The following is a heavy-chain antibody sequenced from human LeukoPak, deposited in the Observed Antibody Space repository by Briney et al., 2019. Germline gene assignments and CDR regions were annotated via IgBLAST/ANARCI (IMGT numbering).Heavy chain of an antibody. J-gene: IGHJ3*02. CDR1: GFTFSSYS. CDR2: ISSSSSYI. Sequence: TGGSLRLSCAASGFTFSSYSMNWVRQAPGKGLEWVSSISSSSSYIYYADSVKGRFTISRDNAKNSLYLQMNSLRAEDTAVYYCVRGPYGSGSYFDAFDIWGQGTMVTVSS. D-gene: IGHD3-10*01. V-gene: IGHV3-21*01. CDR3: VRGPYGSGSYFDAFDI.